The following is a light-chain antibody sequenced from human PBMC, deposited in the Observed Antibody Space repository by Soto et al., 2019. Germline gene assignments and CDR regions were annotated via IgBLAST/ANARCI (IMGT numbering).Light chain of an antibody. CDR1: SSNIGSNT. CDR3: AAWDDRLNGYV. V-gene: IGLV1-44*01. CDR2: SDN. Sequence: QSVLTQSPSASGTPGQGVTISCSGSSSNIGSNTVNWYQQLPGTAPKLLIYSDNQRPSGVPDRFSGSKSGTSASLAISGLQSEDEADYYCAAWDDRLNGYVFASGIKVTV. J-gene: IGLJ1*01.